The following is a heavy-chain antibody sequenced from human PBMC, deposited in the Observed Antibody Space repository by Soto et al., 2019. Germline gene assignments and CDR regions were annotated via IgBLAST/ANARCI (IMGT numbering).Heavy chain of an antibody. J-gene: IGHJ4*02. CDR2: ISGSGGAT. Sequence: GGSLRLACAASGFTFSSCAMNWVCQTPGKGLEWVSVISGSGGATYYADSVKGRFTISRDNSKDALYLQMNSLRAEDTAIYYCARVASSSTDYWGQGTQVTVSS. CDR3: ARVASSSTDY. V-gene: IGHV3-23*01. D-gene: IGHD2-2*01. CDR1: GFTFSSCA.